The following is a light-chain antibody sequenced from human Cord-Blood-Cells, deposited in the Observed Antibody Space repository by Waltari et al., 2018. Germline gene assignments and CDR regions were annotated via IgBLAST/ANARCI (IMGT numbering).Light chain of an antibody. Sequence: DIVMTQSPDSLAVSLGERTTINCKSSQSVLYSSNNKNYLAWYQQKPGQPPKLLIYWASTLESGVPDRFSGSGSGTDFTRTISSLQAEDVAVYYCQQYYSTPWTFGQGTKVEIK. CDR1: QSVLYSSNNKNY. V-gene: IGKV4-1*01. J-gene: IGKJ1*01. CDR3: QQYYSTPWT. CDR2: WAS.